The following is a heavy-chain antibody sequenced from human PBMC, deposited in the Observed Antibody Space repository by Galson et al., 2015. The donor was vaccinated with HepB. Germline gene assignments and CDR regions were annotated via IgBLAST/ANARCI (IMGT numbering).Heavy chain of an antibody. V-gene: IGHV2-26*01. CDR2: IFSNDEK. Sequence: PALVKPTQTLTLTCTVSGFSLSNARMGVSWIRQPPGKALEWLAHIFSNDEKSYSTSLKSRLTISKDTSKSQVVLTMTNMDPVDTATYYCARSVSGPGYYYYGMDVWGQGTTVTVSS. D-gene: IGHD1-26*01. CDR3: ARSVSGPGYYYYGMDV. J-gene: IGHJ6*02. CDR1: GFSLSNARMG.